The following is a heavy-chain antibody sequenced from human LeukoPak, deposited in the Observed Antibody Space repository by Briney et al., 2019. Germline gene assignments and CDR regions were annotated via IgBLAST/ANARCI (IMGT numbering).Heavy chain of an antibody. CDR3: ARAPIVGLIQKNRLFWFDP. Sequence: ASVKVSCKASGYCFTGYYMHWVRQAPGQGLEWMGWINPNSGGTNYAQKFQGRVTMTRDTSISTAYMELSRLRSDDTAVYYCARAPIVGLIQKNRLFWFDPWGQGTLVTVSS. D-gene: IGHD3-22*01. V-gene: IGHV1-2*02. CDR1: GYCFTGYY. CDR2: INPNSGGT. J-gene: IGHJ5*02.